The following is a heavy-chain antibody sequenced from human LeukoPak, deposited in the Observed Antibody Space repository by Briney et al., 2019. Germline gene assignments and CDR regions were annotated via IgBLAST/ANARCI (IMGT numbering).Heavy chain of an antibody. J-gene: IGHJ4*02. CDR3: AKSTSSWERVDY. CDR1: GFTFSSYA. Sequence: GGSLRLSCAASGFTFSSYAMSWVRQAPGKGLEWVSSISGNSGRTYYADSVKGRFSISRDNSNNTLYLQINSLRAEDAAVYYCAKSTSSWERVDYWGQGTLVTVSS. CDR2: ISGNSGRT. V-gene: IGHV3-23*01. D-gene: IGHD6-13*01.